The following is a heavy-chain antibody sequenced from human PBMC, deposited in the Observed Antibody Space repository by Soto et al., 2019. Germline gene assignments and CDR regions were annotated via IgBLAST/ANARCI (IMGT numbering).Heavy chain of an antibody. D-gene: IGHD6-6*01. CDR3: VKASTYSSSQGWFDP. V-gene: IGHV3-9*01. CDR2: ISWNSGNI. J-gene: IGHJ5*02. CDR1: GFSFDGYA. Sequence: LRLSCAASGFSFDGYAMNWVRQPPVKVLEWVSGISWNSGNIDYADSVKGRFTISRDNAKNSLYLQMNSLRAEDTALYYCVKASTYSSSQGWFDPWGQGTMVTVSS.